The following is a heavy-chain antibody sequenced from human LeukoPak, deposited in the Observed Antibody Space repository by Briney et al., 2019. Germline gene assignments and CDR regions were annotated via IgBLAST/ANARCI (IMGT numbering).Heavy chain of an antibody. D-gene: IGHD3-9*01. CDR1: GYTFTSYA. CDR3: ARDQGLRYFDRAVTRREDAFDI. V-gene: IGHV1-3*01. J-gene: IGHJ3*02. Sequence: ASVKVSCKASGYTFTSYAMHWVRQAPGQGLEWMGWINAGNGNTKYSQKFQGRVTITRDTSASTAYMELSSLRSEDTAVYYCARDQGLRYFDRAVTRREDAFDIWGQGTMVTVSS. CDR2: INAGNGNT.